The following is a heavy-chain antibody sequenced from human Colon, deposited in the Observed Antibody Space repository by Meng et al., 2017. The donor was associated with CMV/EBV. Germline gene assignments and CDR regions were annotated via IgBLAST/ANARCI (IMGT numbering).Heavy chain of an antibody. D-gene: IGHD3-22*01. CDR1: GVSISSSSYY. V-gene: IGHV4-39*07. J-gene: IGHJ4*02. Sequence: SETLSLTCAVSGVSISSSSYYWGWVRQTPGKGLEWIVSMYYIGSAYFNPSLKSRVTMSVDTSKNQFSLNLTSVTAADTALYYCARGGNFYDSSGYPVGVLDHWRLGTLVTVSS. CDR2: MYYIGSA. CDR3: ARGGNFYDSSGYPVGVLDH.